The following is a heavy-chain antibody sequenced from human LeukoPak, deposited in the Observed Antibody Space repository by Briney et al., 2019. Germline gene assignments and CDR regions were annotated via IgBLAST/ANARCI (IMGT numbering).Heavy chain of an antibody. V-gene: IGHV4-59*01. CDR2: IYYSGST. CDR1: GGSISSYD. D-gene: IGHD6-13*01. CDR3: ARGGAAAGFDY. Sequence: PSETLSPTCTVSGGSISSYDWSWIRQPPGKGLEGIGYIYYSGSTNYNPSLKSRVTISVDTSKNQFSLKLSSVTAADTAVYYCARGGAAAGFDYWGQGTLVTVSS. J-gene: IGHJ4*02.